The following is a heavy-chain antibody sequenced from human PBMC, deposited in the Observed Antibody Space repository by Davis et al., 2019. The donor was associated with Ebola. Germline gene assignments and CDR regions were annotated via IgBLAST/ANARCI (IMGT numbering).Heavy chain of an antibody. J-gene: IGHJ4*02. V-gene: IGHV6-1*01. CDR1: GDSVSSNSAA. CDR3: ARSGTAVADNGGFDY. D-gene: IGHD6-19*01. CDR2: TYYRSKWYN. Sequence: MPSETLSLTCAISGDSVSSNSAAWNWIRQSPSRGLEWLGRTYYRSKWYNDYAVSVKSRITINPDTSKNQFSLQLNSVTPEDTAVYYCARSGTAVADNGGFDYWGQGTLVTVSS.